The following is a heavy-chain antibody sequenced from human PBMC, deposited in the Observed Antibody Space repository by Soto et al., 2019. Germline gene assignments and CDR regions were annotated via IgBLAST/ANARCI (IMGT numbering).Heavy chain of an antibody. CDR1: IGSISSYY. CDR3: ARARRYSSSCVTGGPRYYFDY. V-gene: IGHV4-59*01. CDR2: IYCSGST. D-gene: IGHD6-13*01. Sequence: AETLSVSCTISIGSISSYYWSWIRPPPGKGLERIGYIYCSGSTNYNPPLKSRVTIPVDTSKKQFSLKLSSVTAADTAVYYCARARRYSSSCVTGGPRYYFDYWGQGTLVTVSS. J-gene: IGHJ4*02.